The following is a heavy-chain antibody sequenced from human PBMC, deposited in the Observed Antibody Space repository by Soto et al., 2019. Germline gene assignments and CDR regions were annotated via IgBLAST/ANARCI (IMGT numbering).Heavy chain of an antibody. CDR3: VRSVFHYYYGMEV. CDR2: ISSSGRTI. Sequence: QVQLVESGGGLVKPGGSLRLSCAASGFTFSDYYMSWIRQTPGKGLEWVSYISSSGRTIYYADSVKGRFTMSRDNAKNSLYLQMNSLRAEDTAVYYCVRSVFHYYYGMEVWGQGTTVTVSS. J-gene: IGHJ6*02. V-gene: IGHV3-11*01. CDR1: GFTFSDYY.